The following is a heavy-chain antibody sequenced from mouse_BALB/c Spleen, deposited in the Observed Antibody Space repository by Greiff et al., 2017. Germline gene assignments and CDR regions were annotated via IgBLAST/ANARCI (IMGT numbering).Heavy chain of an antibody. Sequence: EVHLVESGGGLVKPGGSLKLSCAASGFTFSSYAMSWVRQTPEKRLEWVASISSGGSTYYPDSVKGRFTISRDNARNILYLQMSSLRSEDTAMYYCARDYGSSYPFAYWGQGTLVTVSA. CDR1: GFTFSSYA. V-gene: IGHV5-6-5*01. J-gene: IGHJ3*01. CDR2: ISSGGST. CDR3: ARDYGSSYPFAY. D-gene: IGHD1-1*01.